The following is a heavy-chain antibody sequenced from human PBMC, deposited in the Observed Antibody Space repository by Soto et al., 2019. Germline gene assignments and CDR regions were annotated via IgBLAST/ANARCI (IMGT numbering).Heavy chain of an antibody. D-gene: IGHD6-6*01. Sequence: GASVKVSCKASGYTFTGYYMHWVRQAPGQGLEWMGWINPNSGGTNYAQKFQGRVTMTRDTSISTAYMELSRLRSDDTAVYYCARGLPGDSSSHYGMDVWDQGTTVTVSS. CDR2: INPNSGGT. CDR3: ARGLPGDSSSHYGMDV. CDR1: GYTFTGYY. J-gene: IGHJ6*02. V-gene: IGHV1-2*02.